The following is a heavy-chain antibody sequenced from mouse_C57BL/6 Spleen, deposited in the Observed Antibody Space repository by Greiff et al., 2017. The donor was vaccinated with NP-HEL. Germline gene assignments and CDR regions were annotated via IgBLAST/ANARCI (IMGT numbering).Heavy chain of an antibody. CDR2: IDPNSGGT. D-gene: IGHD1-1*01. CDR1: GYTFTSYW. Sequence: VQLQQSGAELVKPGASVKLSCKASGYTFTSYWMHWVKQRPGRGLEWIGRIDPNSGGTKYTEKFKSKATLTVDKPSSTAYMQLSSLTSEDSAVYDCASSNYYGSSYVYYFDYWGQGTTLTVSS. J-gene: IGHJ2*01. V-gene: IGHV1-72*01. CDR3: ASSNYYGSSYVYYFDY.